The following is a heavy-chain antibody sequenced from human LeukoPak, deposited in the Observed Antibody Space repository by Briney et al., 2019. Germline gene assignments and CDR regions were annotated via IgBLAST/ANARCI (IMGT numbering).Heavy chain of an antibody. D-gene: IGHD3-10*01. Sequence: GGSLRLSCAGSGFTFSDFWMTWVRQTPGKGLEWVANIKQDGSEKYYVDSVKGRFTISRDNAKNSLYLQMNSLRAEDTAVYYCARDYRITMVRGVVIYMDVWGKGTTVTVSS. CDR2: IKQDGSEK. V-gene: IGHV3-7*01. CDR3: ARDYRITMVRGVVIYMDV. J-gene: IGHJ6*03. CDR1: GFTFSDFW.